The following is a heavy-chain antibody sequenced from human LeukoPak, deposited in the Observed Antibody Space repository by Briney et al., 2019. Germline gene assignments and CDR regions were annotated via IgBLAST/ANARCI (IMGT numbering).Heavy chain of an antibody. CDR2: ISYSGST. J-gene: IGHJ4*02. Sequence: SETLSLTCTVSGGAISSYYWSWIRQPPGKGLEWIGYISYSGSTNYNPSLKSRVTISVDTSKHQFSLKLSAVTAADTAVYYCARGPHKFDYWGQGSLVTVSS. CDR1: GGAISSYY. CDR3: ARGPHKFDY. V-gene: IGHV4-59*01.